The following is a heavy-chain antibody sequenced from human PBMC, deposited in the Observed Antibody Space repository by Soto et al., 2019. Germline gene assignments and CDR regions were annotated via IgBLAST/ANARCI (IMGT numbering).Heavy chain of an antibody. CDR1: GGTFSSYA. V-gene: IGHV1-69*12. CDR3: ASVPSRYYYYGMDV. D-gene: IGHD6-6*01. J-gene: IGHJ6*02. CDR2: IIPIFGTA. Sequence: QVQLVQSGAEVKKPGSSVKVSCKASGGTFSSYAISWVRQAPGQGLEWMGGIIPIFGTANYAQKFQGRVTITADDSTSTAFMELSSLTSEDTAVYYCASVPSRYYYYGMDVWGQGTTVTVSS.